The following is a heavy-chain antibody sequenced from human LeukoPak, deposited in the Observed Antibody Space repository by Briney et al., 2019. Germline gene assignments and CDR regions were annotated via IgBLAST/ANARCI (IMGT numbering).Heavy chain of an antibody. V-gene: IGHV4-34*01. D-gene: IGHD3-3*01. J-gene: IGHJ6*02. CDR1: GGSFSGYY. CDR2: INHSGST. Sequence: SETLSLTCAVYGGSFSGYYWSWIRQPPGKGLEWIGEINHSGSTNYNPSLKSRVTISVDTSKNQFSLKLSSVTAADTAVYYCARTRITISLKPYGVDVWAKGPRSPSP. CDR3: ARTRITISLKPYGVDV.